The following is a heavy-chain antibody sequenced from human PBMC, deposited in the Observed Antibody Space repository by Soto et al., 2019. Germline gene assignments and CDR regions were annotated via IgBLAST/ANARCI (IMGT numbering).Heavy chain of an antibody. Sequence: GASVKVSCKASGYTFTSYGISWVRQAPGQGLEWMGWISAYNGNTNYAQKLQGRVTMTTDTSTSTAYVELRSLRSDDTAVYYCARVEWLRKILDYWGQGTLVTVSS. J-gene: IGHJ4*02. D-gene: IGHD5-12*01. CDR2: ISAYNGNT. CDR1: GYTFTSYG. CDR3: ARVEWLRKILDY. V-gene: IGHV1-18*01.